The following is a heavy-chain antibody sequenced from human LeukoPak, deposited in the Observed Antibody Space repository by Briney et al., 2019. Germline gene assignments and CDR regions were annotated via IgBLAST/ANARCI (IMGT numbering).Heavy chain of an antibody. D-gene: IGHD6-13*01. CDR2: IHYRGSI. CDR3: ARQVTAAAGTNWFDP. CDR1: GGSISSSY. Sequence: PSETLSLTCTVSGGSISSSYWSWIRQPPGKGLEWIGYIHYRGSIHYNPSLKSRVTISVDTSKNQSSLKLSSVTAADTAVYYCARQVTAAAGTNWFDPWGQGNLVTVSS. J-gene: IGHJ5*02. V-gene: IGHV4-59*08.